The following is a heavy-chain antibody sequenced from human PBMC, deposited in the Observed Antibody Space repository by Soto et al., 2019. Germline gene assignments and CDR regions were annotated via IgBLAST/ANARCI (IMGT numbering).Heavy chain of an antibody. Sequence: GGALRLSCAASGFTFDDYTFHWVRQAPGKGLEWVSLISCDGDTTFYTDSVKGLFTISRDNIKNSLYLQINSLRTEDTALYYCRKDACSNHGNGLIGYWGQGSLVSVGS. CDR3: RKDACSNHGNGLIGY. CDR1: GFTFDDYT. J-gene: IGHJ4*02. V-gene: IGHV3-43*01. CDR2: ISCDGDTT. D-gene: IGHD3-9*01.